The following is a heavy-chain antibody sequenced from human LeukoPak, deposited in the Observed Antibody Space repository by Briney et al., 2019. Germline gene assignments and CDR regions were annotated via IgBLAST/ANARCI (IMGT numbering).Heavy chain of an antibody. D-gene: IGHD4-17*01. J-gene: IGHJ4*02. V-gene: IGHV1-46*01. CDR2: INPSGDFT. Sequence: ASVKVSCKASGYSFTSFGMNWVRQAPGQGLEWMGIINPSGDFTSYAQKFQGRVTMTKDTSTSTVYMELSSLRSGDTAVFYCARDAMTSVTTSPYYFDYWGQGTLVTVSS. CDR1: GYSFTSFG. CDR3: ARDAMTSVTTSPYYFDY.